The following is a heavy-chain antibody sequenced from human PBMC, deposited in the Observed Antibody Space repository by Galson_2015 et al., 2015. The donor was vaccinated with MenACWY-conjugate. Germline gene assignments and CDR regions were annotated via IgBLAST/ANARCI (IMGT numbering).Heavy chain of an antibody. J-gene: IGHJ4*02. D-gene: IGHD3-22*01. CDR2: ISDYNANT. Sequence: SVKVSCKASGYTFTNYGISWVRQAPGQGLEWMGWISDYNANTNYAQKFQGRVTMTTDTSTRTAYMELRSLRSDDTAVYYCARDPRYYDSRVAFDYWGQGTLVTVSS. V-gene: IGHV1-18*01. CDR3: ARDPRYYDSRVAFDY. CDR1: GYTFTNYG.